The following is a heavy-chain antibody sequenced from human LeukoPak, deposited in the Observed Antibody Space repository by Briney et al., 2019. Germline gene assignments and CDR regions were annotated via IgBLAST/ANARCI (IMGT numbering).Heavy chain of an antibody. CDR1: GFTFSSYG. CDR2: IWYDGSNK. Sequence: GGSLRLSCAASGFTFSSYGMHWVRQAPGKGLEWVAVIWYDGSNKYYADSVKGRFTISRDNSKNTLYLQMNSLRAEDTAVYYCARERKWELHDSSPMDVWGQGTTVTVSS. D-gene: IGHD1-26*01. J-gene: IGHJ6*02. CDR3: ARERKWELHDSSPMDV. V-gene: IGHV3-33*01.